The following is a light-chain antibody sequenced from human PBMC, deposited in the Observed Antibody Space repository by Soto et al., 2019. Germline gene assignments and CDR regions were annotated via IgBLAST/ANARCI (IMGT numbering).Light chain of an antibody. CDR3: QHSNSYPIT. CDR1: QGISGH. J-gene: IGKJ5*01. V-gene: IGKV1-9*01. Sequence: DVPLTPSPSFPSASVRDRVTNTCPPSQGISGHLAWYQQIPGQAPKRLIYEASTLQSGVPSRFSGSGSGTEFTLTISSLQAEDFAIYYCQHSNSYPITFGQGTRLEIK. CDR2: EAS.